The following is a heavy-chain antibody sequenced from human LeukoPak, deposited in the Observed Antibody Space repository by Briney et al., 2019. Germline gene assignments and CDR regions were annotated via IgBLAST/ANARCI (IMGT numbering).Heavy chain of an antibody. J-gene: IGHJ5*02. Sequence: GGSLRLSCAASGSTFSSYSMNWVRQAPGKGLEWVSSISSSSSYIYYADSVKGRFTISRDNAKNSLYLQMNSLRAEDTAVYYCARGSIAAGVGWFDPWGQGTLVTVSS. CDR2: ISSSSSYI. CDR3: ARGSIAAGVGWFDP. V-gene: IGHV3-21*01. CDR1: GSTFSSYS. D-gene: IGHD6-13*01.